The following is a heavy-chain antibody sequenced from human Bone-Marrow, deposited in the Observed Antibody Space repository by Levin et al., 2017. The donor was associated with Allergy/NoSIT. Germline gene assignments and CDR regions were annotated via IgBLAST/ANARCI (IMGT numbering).Heavy chain of an antibody. J-gene: IGHJ4*02. CDR2: INWNGDST. CDR3: ARGRNFYDSRAYLYYFDY. V-gene: IGHV3-20*04. D-gene: IGHD3-22*01. CDR1: GFTLDEYG. Sequence: GESLKISCAASGFTLDEYGMNWVRQAPGKGLEWVAGINWNGDSTGYADSVKGRFTISRVNVRNSLYLQMDNLRADDTAFYFCARGRNFYDSRAYLYYFDYWGQGALVTVSS.